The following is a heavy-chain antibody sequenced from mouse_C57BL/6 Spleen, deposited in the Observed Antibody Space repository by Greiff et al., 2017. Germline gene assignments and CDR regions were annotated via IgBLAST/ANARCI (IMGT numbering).Heavy chain of an antibody. Sequence: EVQGVESGGGLVKPGGSLKLSCAASGFTFSSYAMSWVRQTPEKRLEWVATISDGGSYTYYPDNVKGRFTISRDNAKNNLYLQMSHLKSEDTAMYYCAYGNYFDDWGQGTTLTVSS. V-gene: IGHV5-4*01. J-gene: IGHJ2*01. CDR2: ISDGGSYT. CDR3: AYGNYFDD. D-gene: IGHD2-1*01. CDR1: GFTFSSYA.